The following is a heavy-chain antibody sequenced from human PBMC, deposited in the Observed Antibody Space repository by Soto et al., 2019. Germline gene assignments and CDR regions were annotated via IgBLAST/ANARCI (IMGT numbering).Heavy chain of an antibody. Sequence: GASVKVSCKASGYTFTSYYMHWVRQAPGQGLEWMGIINPSGGSTSYAQKFQGRVTMTRDTSTSTVYMELSSLRSEDTAVYYCAREIYYYDSSGYYSPAGYWGQGTLVTVSS. J-gene: IGHJ4*02. V-gene: IGHV1-46*01. CDR2: INPSGGST. D-gene: IGHD3-22*01. CDR3: AREIYYYDSSGYYSPAGY. CDR1: GYTFTSYY.